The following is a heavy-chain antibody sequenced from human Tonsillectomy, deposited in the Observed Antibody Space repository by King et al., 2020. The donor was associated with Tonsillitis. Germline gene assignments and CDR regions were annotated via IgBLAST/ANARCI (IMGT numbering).Heavy chain of an antibody. CDR1: GYSFTNYY. Sequence: QLVQSGAEVKEPGASLKVSCKASGYSFTNYYMHWVRQAPGQRLEWMGLINPSGTGTGYAQNFQGRITMTRDMSTGTDYMELSSLRSDDTAVYYCAREVGSFRHFDRWGRGSLVTVSS. J-gene: IGHJ2*01. CDR2: INPSGTGT. CDR3: AREVGSFRHFDR. D-gene: IGHD2/OR15-2a*01. V-gene: IGHV1-46*01.